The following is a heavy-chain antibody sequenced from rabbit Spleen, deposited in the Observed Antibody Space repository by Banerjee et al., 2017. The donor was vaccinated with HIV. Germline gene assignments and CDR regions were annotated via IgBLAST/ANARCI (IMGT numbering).Heavy chain of an antibody. Sequence: QEQLVESGGDLVKPGASLTLTCTASGVSFSSSSYMCWVRQAPGKGLEWISCIYAGSSGFTYSATWAKGRFTCSKTSSTTVTLQMTSLTVADTATYFCARDTGSSFSSYGMDLWGPGTLVTVS. V-gene: IGHV1S45*01. CDR2: IYAGSSGFT. CDR3: ARDTGSSFSSYGMDL. D-gene: IGHD8-1*01. CDR1: GVSFSSSSY. J-gene: IGHJ6*01.